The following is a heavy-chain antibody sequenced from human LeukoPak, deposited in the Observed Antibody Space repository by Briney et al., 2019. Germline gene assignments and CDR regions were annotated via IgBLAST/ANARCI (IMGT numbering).Heavy chain of an antibody. V-gene: IGHV3-48*03. CDR2: ISSSDSAI. CDR1: GFTFSSYE. J-gene: IGHJ3*01. CDR3: ARVSGEYCSSTTCYGAAFDF. Sequence: GGSLRLSCAASGFTFSSYERNWVRQAPGKGLEWVSYISSSDSAIYYADSVKGRFTISRDNAKNSLYLQMNSLRAEDTAIYYCARVSGEYCSSTTCYGAAFDFWGQGTMVTVSS. D-gene: IGHD2-2*01.